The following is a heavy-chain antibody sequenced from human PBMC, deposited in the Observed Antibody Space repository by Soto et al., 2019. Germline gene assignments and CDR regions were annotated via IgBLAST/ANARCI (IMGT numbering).Heavy chain of an antibody. Sequence: PSETLSLTCTVSGGSISSSSYYWGWIRHPPGKGLEWIGSIYYSGSTYYNPSLKSRVTISVDTSKNQFSLKLSSVTAADTAVYYCALGNYGMDVWGQGTTVTVSS. D-gene: IGHD6-13*01. CDR3: ALGNYGMDV. V-gene: IGHV4-39*01. CDR2: IYYSGST. CDR1: GGSISSSSYY. J-gene: IGHJ6*02.